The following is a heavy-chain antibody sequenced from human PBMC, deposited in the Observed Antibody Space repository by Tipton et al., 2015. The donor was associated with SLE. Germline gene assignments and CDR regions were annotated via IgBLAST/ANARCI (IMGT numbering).Heavy chain of an antibody. CDR3: ARWAGPTVNFDY. V-gene: IGHV4-59*01. CDR1: GGSISSYY. J-gene: IGHJ4*02. CDR2: IYYSGST. Sequence: TLSLTCTVSGGSISSYYWSWIRQPPGKGLEWIGYIYYSGSTNYNPSLKSRVTISADTSKNQFSLKLSSVTAADTAVYYCARWAGPTVNFDYWGQGTLVTVSS. D-gene: IGHD4-11*01.